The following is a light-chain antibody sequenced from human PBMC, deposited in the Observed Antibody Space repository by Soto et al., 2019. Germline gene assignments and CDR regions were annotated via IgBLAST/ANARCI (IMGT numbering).Light chain of an antibody. CDR3: QQSFTTPLT. J-gene: IGKJ4*01. Sequence: DTQMTQSPSSLSASVGDRVTITCLASQNIGSFLNWHQQKPGKAPNVLINVASTLRSGVPSRFSGSGSGTDFNLTINSLQPEDFATYFCQQSFTTPLTFGGGTKVDIK. CDR2: VAS. CDR1: QNIGSF. V-gene: IGKV1-39*01.